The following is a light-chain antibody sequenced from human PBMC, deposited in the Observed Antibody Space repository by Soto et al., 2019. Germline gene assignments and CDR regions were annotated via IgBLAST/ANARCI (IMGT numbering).Light chain of an antibody. CDR2: DVS. J-gene: IGLJ1*01. V-gene: IGLV2-14*01. Sequence: QSVLTQPASVSGSPGQSITISCTGTSSDIGAYNYVSWYQQHPGKAPKLIIYDVSNRPSGVSNRFSGSKSDNTASLAISGLQPEDEADYYCCSYTSTYTRVFGTGPKVTVL. CDR1: SSDIGAYNY. CDR3: CSYTSTYTRV.